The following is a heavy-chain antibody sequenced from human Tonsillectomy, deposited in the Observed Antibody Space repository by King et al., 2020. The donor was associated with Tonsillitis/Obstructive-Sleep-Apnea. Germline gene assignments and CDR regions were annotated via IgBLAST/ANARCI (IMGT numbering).Heavy chain of an antibody. CDR2: IDPSDSYT. Sequence: QLVQSGAEVKKPGESLRISCKGSGYSFTSYWINWVRQMPGKGLEWMGRIDPSDSYTNYSPSFQGHVTTSADKSISTAYLQWSSLKASDTAIYYCATSGDLYGSGKYFSNSMDVWGRGTTVTVSS. D-gene: IGHD3-10*01. CDR1: GYSFTSYW. CDR3: ATSGDLYGSGKYFSNSMDV. J-gene: IGHJ6*02. V-gene: IGHV5-10-1*01.